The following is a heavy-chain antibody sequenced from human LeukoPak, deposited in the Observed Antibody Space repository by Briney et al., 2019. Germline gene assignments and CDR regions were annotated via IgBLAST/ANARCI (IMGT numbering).Heavy chain of an antibody. V-gene: IGHV3-7*01. CDR3: ARDGRLRFGRYMDV. D-gene: IGHD3-3*01. J-gene: IGHJ6*03. CDR2: IKQDGSEK. CDR1: GFTFSSYW. Sequence: GGSLRLSCAASGFTFSSYWMSWVRQAPGKGLEWVANIKQDGSEKYYVDSVKGRFTISRDNAKNSLYLQMNSLRAEDTAVYYCARDGRLRFGRYMDVWGKGTTVTVSS.